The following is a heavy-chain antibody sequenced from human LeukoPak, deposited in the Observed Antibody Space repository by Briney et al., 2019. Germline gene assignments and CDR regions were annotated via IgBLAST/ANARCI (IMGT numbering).Heavy chain of an antibody. Sequence: GASVKVSCKASGYTFTGYYMHWVRQAPGQGLEWMGRINPNSGGTNYAQKFQGRVTMTRDTSINTAYMDLSRLRSDDTAVYYGARGRNSVYYFNVVAPSYFDYWGQGTLVTVSS. D-gene: IGHD3-22*01. CDR3: ARGRNSVYYFNVVAPSYFDY. J-gene: IGHJ4*02. CDR2: INPNSGGT. CDR1: GYTFTGYY. V-gene: IGHV1-2*06.